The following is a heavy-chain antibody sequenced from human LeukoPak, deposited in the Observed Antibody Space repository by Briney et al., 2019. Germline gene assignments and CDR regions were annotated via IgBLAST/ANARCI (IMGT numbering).Heavy chain of an antibody. Sequence: SETLSLTCAVYGGSFSGYYWSWIRQPPGKGLEWIGEINHSGSTNYNPSVKSGVTISVDTSKNQFSLKLSSVTAADTAVYYCARHDDFWSGLDYWGQGTLVTVSS. D-gene: IGHD3-3*01. CDR2: INHSGST. CDR3: ARHDDFWSGLDY. J-gene: IGHJ4*02. CDR1: GGSFSGYY. V-gene: IGHV4-34*01.